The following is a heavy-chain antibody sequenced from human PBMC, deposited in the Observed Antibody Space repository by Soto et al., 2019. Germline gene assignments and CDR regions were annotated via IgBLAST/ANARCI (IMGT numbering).Heavy chain of an antibody. Sequence: SVKVYCKASGGTFSSYTISWLRQAPGQGLEWMGRIIPILGIANYAQKFQGRVTITADKSTSTAYMELSSLRSEDTAVYYCARGLHLGELSEYYFDYWGQGTLVTVSS. CDR2: IIPILGIA. CDR3: ARGLHLGELSEYYFDY. J-gene: IGHJ4*02. D-gene: IGHD3-16*02. V-gene: IGHV1-69*02. CDR1: GGTFSSYT.